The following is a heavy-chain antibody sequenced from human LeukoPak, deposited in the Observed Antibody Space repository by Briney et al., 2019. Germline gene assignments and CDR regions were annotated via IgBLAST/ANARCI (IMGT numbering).Heavy chain of an antibody. CDR3: AVTHYDILTGYHKYMDV. J-gene: IGHJ6*03. V-gene: IGHV4-4*02. D-gene: IGHD3-9*01. CDR1: GGSISSSNW. CDR2: INHGGST. Sequence: SGTLSLTCAVSGGSISSSNWWSWIRQPPGKGLEWIGEINHGGSTNYNPSLKSRVTISIGTSKNHFSLKLTSVTAADTAVYYCAVTHYDILTGYHKYMDVWGKGTTVTISS.